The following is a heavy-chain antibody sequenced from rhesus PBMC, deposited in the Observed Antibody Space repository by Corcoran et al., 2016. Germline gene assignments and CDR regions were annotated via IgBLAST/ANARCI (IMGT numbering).Heavy chain of an antibody. CDR3: ARKNQRQLAFDY. D-gene: IGHD6-25*01. J-gene: IGHJ4*01. Sequence: QVQLQESGPGLVKPSETLSLTCAVSGYSISSGYYWSWSRQPPGKGLEWIGYITYSGSTSYNPSLKSRVTISRDTSKNQFSLKLSSVTAADTAVYYCARKNQRQLAFDYWGQGVLVTVSS. CDR2: ITYSGST. CDR1: GYSISSGYY. V-gene: IGHV4-122*02.